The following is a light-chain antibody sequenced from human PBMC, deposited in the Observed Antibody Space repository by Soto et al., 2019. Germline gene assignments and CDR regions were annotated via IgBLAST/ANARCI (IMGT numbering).Light chain of an antibody. CDR3: QQLNNYPLT. V-gene: IGKV1-9*01. Sequence: IQLTQSPSSLSASVGDRVTITCRASQGIRSYLAWYQQKPGKAPKLLIYGASILQSGVPSRFSGSGSETDFTLTINGLQPGDFATFYCQQLNNYPLTFGGGTKVEIK. CDR1: QGIRSY. CDR2: GAS. J-gene: IGKJ4*01.